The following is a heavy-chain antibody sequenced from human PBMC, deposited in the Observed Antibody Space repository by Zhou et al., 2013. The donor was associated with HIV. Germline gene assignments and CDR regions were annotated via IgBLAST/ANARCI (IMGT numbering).Heavy chain of an antibody. Sequence: QVQLVQSGAAVKKPGASVKVSCKASGYTFISNYIHWVRQAPGQGLEWMGTINPSGGSATYAQNFQGRVTMTRDTSTTTVYMQLNSLTSEDTAVYYCAREGVRATYFDYWGQGTLVTVSS. J-gene: IGHJ4*02. CDR2: INPSGGSA. D-gene: IGHD1-26*01. CDR3: AREGVRATYFDY. CDR1: GYTFISNY. V-gene: IGHV1-46*01.